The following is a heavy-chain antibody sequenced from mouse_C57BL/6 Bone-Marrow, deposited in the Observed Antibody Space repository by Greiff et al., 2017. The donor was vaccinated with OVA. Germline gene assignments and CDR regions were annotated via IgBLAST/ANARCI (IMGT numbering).Heavy chain of an antibody. D-gene: IGHD2-4*01. V-gene: IGHV1-15*01. CDR2: IDPETGGT. J-gene: IGHJ4*01. CDR1: GYTFTDYE. Sequence: VQLQQSGAELVRPGASVTLSCKASGYTFTDYEMHWVKQTPVHGLEWIGAIDPETGGTAYNQKFKGKAILTADKSSSTAYMELRSLTSEDSAVEYCTREDDYDEGYAMDYWGQGTSVTVSS. CDR3: TREDDYDEGYAMDY.